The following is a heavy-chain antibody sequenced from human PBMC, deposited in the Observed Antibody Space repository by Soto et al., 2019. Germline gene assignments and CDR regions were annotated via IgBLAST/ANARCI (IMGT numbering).Heavy chain of an antibody. CDR2: TYYRSKWYN. V-gene: IGHV6-1*01. D-gene: IGHD5-12*01. Sequence: SRTLSLTCAISGDSVSSNSAAWNWIRQSPSRGLEWLGRTYYRSKWYNDYAVSVKSRKTINPDTSKNQFSLQLNSVTPEDTAVYYCARGTPVEMATSSTSVFRPNWFDPWGQGTLVTVSS. CDR3: ARGTPVEMATSSTSVFRPNWFDP. CDR1: GDSVSSNSAA. J-gene: IGHJ5*02.